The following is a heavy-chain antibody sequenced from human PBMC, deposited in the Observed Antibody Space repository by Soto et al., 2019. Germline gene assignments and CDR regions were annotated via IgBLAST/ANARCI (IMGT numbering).Heavy chain of an antibody. V-gene: IGHV1-2*04. CDR3: AIEGGYCSGGSCFDY. Sequence: QVQLVQSGAEVKKPGASVKVSCKSSGDTFIGYYMHWVRQAPGQGLEWMGWINPNSGDTKYAQKFQGWVTMTRDTSVNTAYMELSRLKSDDTAVYYCAIEGGYCSGGSCFDYWGKGTLVTVSS. D-gene: IGHD2-15*01. CDR2: INPNSGDT. CDR1: GDTFIGYY. J-gene: IGHJ4*02.